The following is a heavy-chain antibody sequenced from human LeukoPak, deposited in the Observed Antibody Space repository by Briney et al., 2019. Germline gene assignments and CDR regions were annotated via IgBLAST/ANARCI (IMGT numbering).Heavy chain of an antibody. J-gene: IGHJ3*02. CDR3: ARDKGHALDI. V-gene: IGHV1-2*06. Sequence: ASVKVSCKASGYTFTGYYIHWVRQAPGQGLEWMGRINPNSVATNYAQKFQGRVTMTRDTSISTAYMELSRLTSDDTAVYYCARDKGHALDIWGQGTMVTVSS. CDR1: GYTFTGYY. CDR2: INPNSVAT.